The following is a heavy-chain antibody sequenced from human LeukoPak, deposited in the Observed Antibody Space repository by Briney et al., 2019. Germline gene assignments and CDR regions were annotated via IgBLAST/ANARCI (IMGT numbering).Heavy chain of an antibody. Sequence: ASVKVSCKASGYTFTGYYMHWVRQAPGQGLEWMGWINPNSGGTNYAQKFQGRVTITADESTSTAYMELSSLRSEDTAVYYCARDCGGDCQQSYNYYYYYGMDVWGQGTTVTVSS. CDR2: INPNSGGT. CDR3: ARDCGGDCQQSYNYYYYYGMDV. V-gene: IGHV1-2*02. J-gene: IGHJ6*02. D-gene: IGHD2-21*02. CDR1: GYTFTGYY.